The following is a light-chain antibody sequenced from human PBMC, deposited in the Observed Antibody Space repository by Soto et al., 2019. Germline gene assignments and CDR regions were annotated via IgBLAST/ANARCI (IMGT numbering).Light chain of an antibody. Sequence: EIVLTQSPGTLSLSPGERATLSCRASQSVSSNYLAWYQQKPGQAPRLLIYGASSRATGIPDRFSGSGSGPDFTLTISRLEPEDFSGYYCQQFDGSPPWTFGQGTKVEIK. J-gene: IGKJ1*01. CDR3: QQFDGSPPWT. CDR1: QSVSSNY. V-gene: IGKV3-20*01. CDR2: GAS.